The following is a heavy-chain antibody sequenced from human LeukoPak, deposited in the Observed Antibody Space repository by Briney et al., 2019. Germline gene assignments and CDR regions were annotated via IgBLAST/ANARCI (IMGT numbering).Heavy chain of an antibody. Sequence: ASVKVSCKASGYTFTGYYMHWVRQAPGQGLEWMGWINPNSGVTYYAQKFQGRVSMTRDTSISTAYMEVGRLRSDDSALYYCARLSTPNLYYFDYWGQGTLVTVSS. V-gene: IGHV1-2*02. CDR3: ARLSTPNLYYFDY. D-gene: IGHD3-16*02. CDR2: INPNSGVT. J-gene: IGHJ4*02. CDR1: GYTFTGYY.